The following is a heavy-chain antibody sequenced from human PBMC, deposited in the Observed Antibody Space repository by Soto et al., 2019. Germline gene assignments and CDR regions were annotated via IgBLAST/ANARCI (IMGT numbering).Heavy chain of an antibody. D-gene: IGHD3-10*01. V-gene: IGHV1-24*01. Sequence: ASVKVSCKVSGYTLTELSMHWVRQAPGKGLEWMGGFDPEDGETIYAQKFQGRVTMTRNTSISTAYMELSSLRSEDTAVYYCARRYQAFGKYYFDYWGQGTLVTVSS. CDR2: FDPEDGET. CDR3: ARRYQAFGKYYFDY. CDR1: GYTLTELS. J-gene: IGHJ4*02.